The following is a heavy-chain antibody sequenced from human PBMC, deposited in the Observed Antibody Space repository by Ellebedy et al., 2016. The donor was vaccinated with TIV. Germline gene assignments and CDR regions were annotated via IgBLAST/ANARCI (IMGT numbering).Heavy chain of an antibody. CDR3: ARARSSGWLHTPDH. CDR2: INHSGST. J-gene: IGHJ4*02. D-gene: IGHD6-19*01. CDR1: GGSFSGYY. V-gene: IGHV4-34*01. Sequence: MPSETLSLTCAVYGGSFSGYYWSWIRQPPGKGLEWIGEINHSGSTNYNPSLKSRVTISVDTSKNQFSLKLSSVTAADTAVYYCARARSSGWLHTPDHWGQGTLVTVSS.